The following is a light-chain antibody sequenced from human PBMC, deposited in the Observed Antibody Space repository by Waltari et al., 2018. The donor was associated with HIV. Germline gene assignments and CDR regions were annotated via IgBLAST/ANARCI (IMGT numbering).Light chain of an antibody. CDR3: QQYHRVPYT. CDR1: RSLHYSKNNKEY. Sequence: DVVVTQSPDSLARSVGERATVHCKSSRSLHYSKNNKEYLAWYQQKPRPPPKLLFYWASSRHSGVPDRFNGSGSGTDFALTISRLQAEDAAVYYCQQYHRVPYTFGQGTKLEI. J-gene: IGKJ2*01. CDR2: WAS. V-gene: IGKV4-1*01.